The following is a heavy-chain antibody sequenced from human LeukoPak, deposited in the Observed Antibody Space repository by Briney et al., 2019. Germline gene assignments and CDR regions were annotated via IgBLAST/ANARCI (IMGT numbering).Heavy chain of an antibody. CDR2: ISGSVGST. J-gene: IGHJ4*02. V-gene: IGHV3-23*01. D-gene: IGHD6-19*01. CDR1: GFTFSSYA. Sequence: GGSLRLSCAASGFTFSSYAMSWVRQAPGKGLEWVSAISGSVGSTYYADSVKGRFTISRDNSKNTLYLQMNSLRAEDTAVYYCAKDLYLQWLVPFSTGIYFDYWGQGTLVTVSS. CDR3: AKDLYLQWLVPFSTGIYFDY.